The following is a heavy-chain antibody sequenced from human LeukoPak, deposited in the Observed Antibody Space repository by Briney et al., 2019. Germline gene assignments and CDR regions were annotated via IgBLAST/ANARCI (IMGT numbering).Heavy chain of an antibody. Sequence: SETLSLTCTVSGGSITSGTYYWTWIRRHPGKGLEWIGYIYSSGDTQYNPSLRSRVTMSVDTSKSQFSLKLSSVTAADTAVYFCARSTGTIYRADVFDIWGQGTMVTVSS. CDR2: IYSSGDT. CDR3: ARSTGTIYRADVFDI. CDR1: GGSITSGTYY. J-gene: IGHJ3*02. V-gene: IGHV4-31*03. D-gene: IGHD1-1*01.